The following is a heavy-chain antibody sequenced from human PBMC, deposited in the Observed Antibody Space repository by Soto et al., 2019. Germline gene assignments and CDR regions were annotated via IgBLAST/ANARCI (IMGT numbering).Heavy chain of an antibody. CDR1: GFTFSSYG. CDR3: VKSSGYSSSWLRPLDY. CDR2: ISYDGSNK. J-gene: IGHJ4*02. D-gene: IGHD6-13*01. V-gene: IGHV3-30*18. Sequence: QVQLVESGGGVVQPGRSLRLSCAASGFTFSSYGMHWVRQAPGKGLEWVAVISYDGSNKYYADSVKGRFTISRDNSKNTLYLQMNSLRAEDTAVYYCVKSSGYSSSWLRPLDYWGQGTLVTVSS.